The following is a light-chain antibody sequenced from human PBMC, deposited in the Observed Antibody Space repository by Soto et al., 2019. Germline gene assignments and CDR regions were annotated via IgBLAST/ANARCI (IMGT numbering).Light chain of an antibody. Sequence: QSVLTQPASVSGSPGQSITISCTGTSSDVGGHDYVSWYQQHPGKAPKLIIYEVRNRPSGVSNRFSGSKSGNTASLTISGLQAEDEADYYCSSYSSTTLVFGTGTKGTVL. CDR1: SSDVGGHDY. J-gene: IGLJ1*01. CDR3: SSYSSTTLV. V-gene: IGLV2-14*01. CDR2: EVR.